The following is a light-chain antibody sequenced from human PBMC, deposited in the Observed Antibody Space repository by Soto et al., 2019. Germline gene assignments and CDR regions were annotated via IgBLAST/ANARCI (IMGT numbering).Light chain of an antibody. CDR3: QQYFITPLT. CDR1: LNIYFKSNNRNY. V-gene: IGKV4-1*01. J-gene: IGKJ4*01. CDR2: WAS. Sequence: DIVMTQSPDSLRVSLGERATISCTSSLNIYFKSNNRNYLAWYQQKTGQPPKLLVYWASTRESGVPDRFTGSGSGTYFTLTIDNVQPDDVAVYYCQQYFITPLTFGGGTRVDIE.